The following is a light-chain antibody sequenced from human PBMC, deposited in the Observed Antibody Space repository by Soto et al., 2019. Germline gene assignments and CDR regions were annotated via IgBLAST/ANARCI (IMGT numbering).Light chain of an antibody. Sequence: DFQVTQSPSTLSASVGDRVTITCRASQNIYTWLAWYQQKPGIAPKLLIHKASTLESGVPSRFSGSGSGTDFTLTISSLQPDDFATYYCQQYNSYSPLTFGGGTKVDIK. CDR1: QNIYTW. CDR3: QQYNSYSPLT. J-gene: IGKJ4*01. CDR2: KAS. V-gene: IGKV1-5*03.